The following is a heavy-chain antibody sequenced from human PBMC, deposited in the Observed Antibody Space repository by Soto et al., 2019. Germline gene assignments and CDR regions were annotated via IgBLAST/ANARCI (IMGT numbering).Heavy chain of an antibody. J-gene: IGHJ4*02. Sequence: PGGSLRLSCAASGFTFSSYGMHWVRQAPGKGLEWVAVISYDGSNKYYADSVKGRFTISRDNSKNTLYLQMNSLRAEDTAVYYCAKDLGSSSWFPFDYWGQGTLVTVSS. CDR1: GFTFSSYG. CDR3: AKDLGSSSWFPFDY. D-gene: IGHD6-13*01. V-gene: IGHV3-30*18. CDR2: ISYDGSNK.